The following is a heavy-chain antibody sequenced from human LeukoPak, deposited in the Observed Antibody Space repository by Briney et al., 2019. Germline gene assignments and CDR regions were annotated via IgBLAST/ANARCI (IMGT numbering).Heavy chain of an antibody. Sequence: PSETLSLTCTVSGASISRYYWSWIRQPPGKGLEWIGSISYSGSTNYNPSLKSRVTISVVTSKNQFSLKLSSVTAADTAVYYCASRKLGNDYWGQGTLVTVSS. CDR3: ASRKLGNDY. J-gene: IGHJ4*02. V-gene: IGHV4-59*01. CDR1: GASISRYY. D-gene: IGHD7-27*01. CDR2: ISYSGST.